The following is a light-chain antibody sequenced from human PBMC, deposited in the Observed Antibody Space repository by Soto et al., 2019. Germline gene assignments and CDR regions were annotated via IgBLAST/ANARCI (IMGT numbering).Light chain of an antibody. CDR2: DAS. CDR3: QQYNAWTRT. V-gene: IGKV3-15*01. CDR1: LSVSRN. Sequence: EKALTQSPVTLSVSPGERATLSCRASLSVSRNLAWYQQKPGQAPRILIFDASTRETGIPARFSGSGSGTEFTLTITSLQSEDFAVYYCQQYNAWTRTFGQGTKVDIK. J-gene: IGKJ1*01.